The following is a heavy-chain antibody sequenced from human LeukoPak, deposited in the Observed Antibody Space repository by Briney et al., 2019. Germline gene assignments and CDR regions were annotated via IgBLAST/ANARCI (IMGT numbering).Heavy chain of an antibody. V-gene: IGHV3-21*01. D-gene: IGHD3-3*01. CDR2: ISSSSSYI. Sequence: GGSLRLSCAASGFTFSSYSMNWVRQAPGKGLEWVSSISSSSSYIYYADSVKGRFTISRDNAKNSLYLQMNSLRAEDTAVYYCARDKRFLEWFFFYMDVWGKGTTVTVSS. CDR1: GFTFSSYS. J-gene: IGHJ6*03. CDR3: ARDKRFLEWFFFYMDV.